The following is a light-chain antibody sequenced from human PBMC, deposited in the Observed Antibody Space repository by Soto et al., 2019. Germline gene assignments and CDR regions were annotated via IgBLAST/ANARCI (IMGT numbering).Light chain of an antibody. CDR2: GAS. CDR1: QTVAGSY. J-gene: IGKJ5*01. CDR3: QQYSSSSEIT. Sequence: EIVLTQSPGTLSLSPGERATLSCRASQTVAGSYLAWYQQKPGQAPRLLIYGASNRAAGFPDRFSGSGSGTDFTLTISGLEPEDCAVYYCQQYSSSSEITFGQGTRLEIK. V-gene: IGKV3-20*01.